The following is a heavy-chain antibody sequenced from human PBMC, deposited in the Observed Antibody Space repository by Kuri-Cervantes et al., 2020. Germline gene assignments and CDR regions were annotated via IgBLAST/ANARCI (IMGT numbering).Heavy chain of an antibody. CDR1: GGSISSGGYS. Sequence: SETLSLTCAVSGGSISSGGYSWSWIRQPPGKGLEWIGYIYHSGSTYYNPSLKSRVTISVDTSKKQFPLRVTSVTAADTAVYYCATYNEGEIGRGSWGQGTLVTVSS. J-gene: IGHJ5*02. V-gene: IGHV4-30-2*02. D-gene: IGHD5-24*01. CDR3: ATYNEGEIGRGS. CDR2: IYHSGST.